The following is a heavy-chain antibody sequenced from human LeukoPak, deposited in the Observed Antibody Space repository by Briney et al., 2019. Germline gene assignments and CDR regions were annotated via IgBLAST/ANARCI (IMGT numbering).Heavy chain of an antibody. CDR1: GGSISSGGYY. D-gene: IGHD3-3*01. V-gene: IGHV4-31*03. J-gene: IGHJ4*02. CDR2: IYYSGST. Sequence: SETLSLTCTVSGGSISSGGYYWSWIRQHPGKGLEWIGYIYYSGSTYYNPSLKSRVTISVDTSKNQFSLKLSSVTAADTAVYYCARDPALLDFWSAYSLSYFDYWGQGTLVTVSS. CDR3: ARDPALLDFWSAYSLSYFDY.